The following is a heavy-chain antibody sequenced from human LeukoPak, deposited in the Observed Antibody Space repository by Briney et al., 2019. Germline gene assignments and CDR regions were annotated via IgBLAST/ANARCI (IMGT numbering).Heavy chain of an antibody. Sequence: SETLSLTCTVSGGSISSSNYYWGWIRQPPGKGLEWIGSIYYSGSTYYNPSLKSRVTISVDTSKNQFSLKLSSVTAADTAVYYCATLAATLYFFIHYWGQGTLVTVSS. D-gene: IGHD2-15*01. CDR3: ATLAATLYFFIHY. V-gene: IGHV4-39*07. J-gene: IGHJ4*02. CDR1: GGSISSSNYY. CDR2: IYYSGST.